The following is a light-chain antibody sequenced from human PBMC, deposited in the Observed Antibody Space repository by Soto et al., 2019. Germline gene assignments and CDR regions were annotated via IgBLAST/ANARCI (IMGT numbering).Light chain of an antibody. Sequence: DIVLTQSPATLSLSPGARTTLSCRASQSVSNYFAWYQQKPGQAPRLLIYDASNMATGIPARFSGSGSGTNSALTIISLDPEVFTVYYSQQRGHRPRTFGQRTK. J-gene: IGKJ1*01. V-gene: IGKV3-11*01. CDR3: QQRGHRPRT. CDR1: QSVSNY. CDR2: DAS.